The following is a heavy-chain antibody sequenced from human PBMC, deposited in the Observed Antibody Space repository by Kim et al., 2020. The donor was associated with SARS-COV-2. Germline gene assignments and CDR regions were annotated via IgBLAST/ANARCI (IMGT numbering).Heavy chain of an antibody. CDR3: ARTRNYDILNGYYRTANWFDP. CDR2: INHSGST. J-gene: IGHJ5*02. D-gene: IGHD3-9*01. CDR1: GGSFSGYY. V-gene: IGHV4-34*01. Sequence: SETLSLTCAVYGGSFSGYYWSWIRQPPGKGLEWIGEINHSGSTNYNPSLKSRVTISIDTSKNQFSLKLSSVTAADTAVYYCARTRNYDILNGYYRTANWFDPWCQGPQVTVSS.